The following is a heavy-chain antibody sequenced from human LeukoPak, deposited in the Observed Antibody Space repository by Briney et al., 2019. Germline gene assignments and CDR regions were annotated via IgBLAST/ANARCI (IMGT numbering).Heavy chain of an antibody. CDR1: GFTFSSYA. CDR3: AKDSSYYGSGSHY. Sequence: GGSLRLSCAASGFTFSSYAMHWVRQAPGKGLEWVAVISYDGSNKYYADSVKGRFTISRDNSKNTLYLQMNSLRAEDTALYYCAKDSSYYGSGSHYWGQGTLVTVSS. V-gene: IGHV3-30-3*01. CDR2: ISYDGSNK. D-gene: IGHD3-10*01. J-gene: IGHJ4*02.